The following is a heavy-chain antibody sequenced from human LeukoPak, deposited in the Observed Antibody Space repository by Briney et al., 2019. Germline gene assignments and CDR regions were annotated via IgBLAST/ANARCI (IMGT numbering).Heavy chain of an antibody. V-gene: IGHV4-59*08. D-gene: IGHD4-17*01. CDR2: IYYSGST. CDR1: GGSISSYY. Sequence: SETLSLTCTVSGGSISSYYWSWIRQPPGKGLEWIGYIYYSGSTNYNPSLKSRVTISVDTSKNQFSLKLSSVTAADTAVYYCARNYGDGAFDYWGQGTLVTVSS. CDR3: ARNYGDGAFDY. J-gene: IGHJ4*02.